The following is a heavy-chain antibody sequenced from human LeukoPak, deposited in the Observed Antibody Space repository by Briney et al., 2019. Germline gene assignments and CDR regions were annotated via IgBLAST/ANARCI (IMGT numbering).Heavy chain of an antibody. V-gene: IGHV2-70*11. CDR3: ARIRYYDGRAFDI. J-gene: IGHJ3*02. CDR1: GFSLSTSGMC. Sequence: SGPALVKPXQTLTLTCTFSGFSLSTSGMCVSWIRQPPGQALEWLARIDWDDDKYYNTSLKTRLTISKDTSKNQVVLTMTNMDPVDTATYYCARIRYYDGRAFDIWGQGTMVTVSS. D-gene: IGHD3-22*01. CDR2: IDWDDDK.